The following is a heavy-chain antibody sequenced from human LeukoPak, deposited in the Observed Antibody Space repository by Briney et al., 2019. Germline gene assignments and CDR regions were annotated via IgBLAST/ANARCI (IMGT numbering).Heavy chain of an antibody. V-gene: IGHV3-23*01. J-gene: IGHJ4*02. CDR3: AKVYCSSTTCSDFDY. Sequence: GGSLRLSCAASGFTFSSYAMSWVRQAPGKGLEWVSSVSDSGGNTYHADSVKGRFTISRDNSKNTVYLQMDSLRVEDTAMYYCAKVYCSSTTCSDFDYWGQGTLVTVSS. CDR1: GFTFSSYA. CDR2: VSDSGGNT. D-gene: IGHD2-2*01.